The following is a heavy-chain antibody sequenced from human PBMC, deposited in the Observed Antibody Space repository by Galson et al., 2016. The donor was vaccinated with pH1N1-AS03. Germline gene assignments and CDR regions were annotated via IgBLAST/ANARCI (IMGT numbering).Heavy chain of an antibody. V-gene: IGHV3-15*01. CDR3: APDSRGGSYYGVS. Sequence: SLRLSCAVSGLIFKNTWMSWVRQAPGMGLEWVGRIQSKFNGGAIDYAAAVTGRFTISRDDSQNTLYLQMNNLKTEDTGLYYCAPDSRGGSYYGVSWGHGTLVTVSS. CDR2: IQSKFNGGAI. CDR1: GLIFKNTW. J-gene: IGHJ5*01. D-gene: IGHD1-26*01.